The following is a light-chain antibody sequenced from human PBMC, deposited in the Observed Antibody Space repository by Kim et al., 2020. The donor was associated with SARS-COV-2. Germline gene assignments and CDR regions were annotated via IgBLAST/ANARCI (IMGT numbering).Light chain of an antibody. V-gene: IGLV2-14*03. Sequence: QSALTQPASVSGSPGQSITISCTGTNSDIGGYKSVSWYQQSPGKAPKLIIYDVSYRASGVSNRFSGSKSGNTASLTITGLQTEDEGDYYCSSYTIGTTWVFGGGTKLTVL. J-gene: IGLJ3*02. CDR3: SSYTIGTTWV. CDR1: NSDIGGYKS. CDR2: DVS.